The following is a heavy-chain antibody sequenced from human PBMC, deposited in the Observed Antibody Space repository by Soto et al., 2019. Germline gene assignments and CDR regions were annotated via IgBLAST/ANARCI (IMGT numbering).Heavy chain of an antibody. V-gene: IGHV1-18*01. J-gene: IGHJ5*02. D-gene: IGHD2-8*01. Sequence: ASGKVSCKASGYTFTSYGISWVRQAPGQGLEWMGWISAYNGNTNYAQKLQGRVTMTTDTSTSTAYMELRSLRSDDTAVYYCARAILGYCTNGVCYSWFGPWGQGTLVTVSS. CDR1: GYTFTSYG. CDR3: ARAILGYCTNGVCYSWFGP. CDR2: ISAYNGNT.